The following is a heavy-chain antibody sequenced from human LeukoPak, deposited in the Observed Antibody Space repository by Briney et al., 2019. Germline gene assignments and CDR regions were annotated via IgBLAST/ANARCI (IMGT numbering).Heavy chain of an antibody. D-gene: IGHD2-2*01. CDR2: IIPIFGTA. Sequence: SVKVSCKASAGTFSSYAISWVRQAPGQGLEWMGGIIPIFGTANYAQKFQGRVTITTDESTSTAYMELSSLRSEDTAVYYCARGIDCSSTSCYEDYWGQGTLVTVSS. J-gene: IGHJ4*02. CDR1: AGTFSSYA. CDR3: ARGIDCSSTSCYEDY. V-gene: IGHV1-69*05.